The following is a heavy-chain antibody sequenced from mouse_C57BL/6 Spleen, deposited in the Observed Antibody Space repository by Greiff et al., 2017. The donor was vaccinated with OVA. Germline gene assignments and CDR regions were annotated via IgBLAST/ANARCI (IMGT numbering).Heavy chain of an antibody. J-gene: IGHJ2*01. CDR1: GYSFTDYN. CDR2: INPNYGTT. CDR3: AREGGLPYYCGY. V-gene: IGHV1-39*01. D-gene: IGHD2-4*01. Sequence: VQLQQSGPELVKPGASVKISCKASGYSFTDYNMNWVKQSNGKRLEWIGVINPNYGTTSYNQKFKGKATLTVDQFSITAYMQLNSLTSEDSADYYCAREGGLPYYCGYWGQGTTLTVSS.